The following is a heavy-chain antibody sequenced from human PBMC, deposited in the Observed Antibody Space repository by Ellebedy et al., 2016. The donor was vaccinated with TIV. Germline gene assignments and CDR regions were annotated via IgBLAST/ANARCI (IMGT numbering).Heavy chain of an antibody. CDR1: GHTFTSYD. CDR3: ARDWDMTYFYGMDV. J-gene: IGHJ6*02. CDR2: INPNSGGT. D-gene: IGHD2-15*01. V-gene: IGHV1-2*02. Sequence: ASVKVSCXASGHTFTSYDINWVRQATGQGLEWMGWINPNSGGTNYAQKFQGRVIMTRDTSISTAYMELSSLRSEDTAVYYCARDWDMTYFYGMDVWGQGTTVTVSS.